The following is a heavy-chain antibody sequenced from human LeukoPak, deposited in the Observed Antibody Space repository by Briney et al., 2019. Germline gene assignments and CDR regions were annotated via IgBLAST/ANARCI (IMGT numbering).Heavy chain of an antibody. J-gene: IGHJ4*02. CDR1: GFTFSTYG. CDR2: ILYVGSNK. D-gene: IGHD3-9*01. V-gene: IGHV3-33*01. Sequence: GGSLRLSCAASGFTFSTYGMHWVRQAPGKGLEWVAVILYVGSNKYYADSVKGRFTISRDNSKTTLYMQMNSLRAEDTAVYYCARDMGPYYDILTGPDFWGQGTLVTV. CDR3: ARDMGPYYDILTGPDF.